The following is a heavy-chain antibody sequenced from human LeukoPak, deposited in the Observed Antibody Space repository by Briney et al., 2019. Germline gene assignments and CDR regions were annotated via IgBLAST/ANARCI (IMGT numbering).Heavy chain of an antibody. CDR2: IIPIFGTA. CDR3: ARTVVVVPAAIPFDY. Sequence: SVKVSCKASGYTFTSYGISWVRQAPGQGLEWMGGIIPIFGTANYAQKFQGRVTITADESTSTAYMELSSLRSEDTAVYYCARTVVVVPAAIPFDYWGQGTLVTVSS. V-gene: IGHV1-69*13. D-gene: IGHD2-2*02. CDR1: GYTFTSYG. J-gene: IGHJ4*02.